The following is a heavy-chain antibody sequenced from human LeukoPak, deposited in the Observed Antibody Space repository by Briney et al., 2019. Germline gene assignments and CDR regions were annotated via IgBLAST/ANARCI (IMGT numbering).Heavy chain of an antibody. J-gene: IGHJ4*02. CDR1: GFTFSSYS. V-gene: IGHV3-21*01. Sequence: GGSLRLSCAASGFTFSSYSMNWVRQAPGKGLEWVSSISSSSSYRYYADSVKGRFTISRDNAKNSLFLQMSSLRAEDTAVYYCARDLGEVAFDNWGQGTLVTVSS. CDR2: ISSSSSYR. CDR3: ARDLGEVAFDN. D-gene: IGHD1-26*01.